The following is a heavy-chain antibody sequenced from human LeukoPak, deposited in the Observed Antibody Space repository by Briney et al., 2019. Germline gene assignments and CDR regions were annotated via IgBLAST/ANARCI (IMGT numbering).Heavy chain of an antibody. J-gene: IGHJ4*02. CDR2: SKNKANSYTT. V-gene: IGHV3-72*01. CDR1: GFTFRFYY. CDR3: GRVHTSAWSGAFLDY. Sequence: GSLRLSCAASGFTFRFYYMDWVRQAPGKGVEGVCRSKNKANSYTTEYAASVKGRFTISRDDSKNSLYLQMNSLKTEDTAVYYCGRVHTSAWSGAFLDYWGQGTLVTVSS. D-gene: IGHD3-3*02.